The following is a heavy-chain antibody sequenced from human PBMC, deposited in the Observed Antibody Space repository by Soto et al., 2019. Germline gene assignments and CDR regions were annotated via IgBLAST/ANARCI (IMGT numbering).Heavy chain of an antibody. V-gene: IGHV1-18*01. CDR3: SRGGAAPPHPTTFDY. Sequence: QVQLVQSGAEVKKPGASVTVSCKASGYTFTSYGISWVRQPPGQGLEWMGWISADNGNTNYAQKLPGKVTMTTDTSTSTAYMALRSRSADATDVYYCSRGGAAPPHPTTFDYWGQGTLVTVSS. CDR1: GYTFTSYG. D-gene: IGHD6-6*01. J-gene: IGHJ4*02. CDR2: ISADNGNT.